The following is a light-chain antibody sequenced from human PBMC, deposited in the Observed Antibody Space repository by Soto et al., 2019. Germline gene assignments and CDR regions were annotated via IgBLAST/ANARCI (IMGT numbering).Light chain of an antibody. CDR2: AAS. Sequence: AIRMTQSPSSFSASTGDRVTITCRASQGISSYLAWYQQKPGKAPKLLIYAASTLQSGVPSRFSGSGSGTDFTLTISSLQSEDFAVYYCQQYNNWPSITFGQGTRLEIK. CDR1: QGISSY. V-gene: IGKV1-8*01. CDR3: QQYNNWPSIT. J-gene: IGKJ5*01.